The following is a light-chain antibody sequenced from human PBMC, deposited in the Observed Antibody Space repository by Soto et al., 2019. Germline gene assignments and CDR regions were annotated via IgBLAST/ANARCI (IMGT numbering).Light chain of an antibody. Sequence: QAVVTQPPSVSGAPGQRVTISCTGSSSNIGAGYDVHWYQQLPGTAPKLLIYGNSNRPSGVPDRFSGSKSGTSASLAITGLQAEDEADYYCQSYDSSLSGSNTVFGGGTKLTVL. CDR2: GNS. CDR3: QSYDSSLSGSNTV. CDR1: SSNIGAGYD. V-gene: IGLV1-40*01. J-gene: IGLJ2*01.